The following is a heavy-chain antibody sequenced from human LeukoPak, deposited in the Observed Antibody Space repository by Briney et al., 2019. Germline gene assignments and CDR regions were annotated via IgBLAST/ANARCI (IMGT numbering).Heavy chain of an antibody. CDR2: IYYSGST. CDR3: ATGEQAYYFYY. J-gene: IGHJ4*02. V-gene: IGHV4-59*11. D-gene: IGHD3-10*01. CDR1: GGSISSHY. Sequence: SETLSLTCTVSGGSISSHYWSWIRQPPGKGLEWIGYIYYSGSTNYNPSLKSRVTISVDTSKNQFSLKLSSVTAADTAVYYCATGEQAYYFYYWGQGNLVTVSS.